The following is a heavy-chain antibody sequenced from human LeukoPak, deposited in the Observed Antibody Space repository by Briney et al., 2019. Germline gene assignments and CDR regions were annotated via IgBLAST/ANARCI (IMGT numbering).Heavy chain of an antibody. CDR2: INPNSGGT. CDR3: ARGHIVGARGFIDY. Sequence: ASVKVSCKASGYTFTGYYMHWVRQAPGQGLEWMGWINPNSGGTNYAQKFQGRVTMTRDTSISTAYMELSRLRSDDTAVYYCARGHIVGARGFIDYWGQGTLVTVSS. V-gene: IGHV1-2*02. CDR1: GYTFTGYY. J-gene: IGHJ4*02. D-gene: IGHD1-26*01.